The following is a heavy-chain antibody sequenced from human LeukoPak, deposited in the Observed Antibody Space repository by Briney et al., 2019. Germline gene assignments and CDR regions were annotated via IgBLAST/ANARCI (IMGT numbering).Heavy chain of an antibody. D-gene: IGHD5-18*01. CDR2: INPNSGGT. Sequence: ASVKVSCKASGYTFIGYYMHWVRQAPGQGLEWMGWINPNSGGTNYAQKLQGRVTMTTDTSTSTAYMELRSLRSDDTAVYYCARDGGRKRGYSYGGYYYGMDVWGQGTTVTVSS. V-gene: IGHV1-2*02. CDR3: ARDGGRKRGYSYGGYYYGMDV. J-gene: IGHJ6*02. CDR1: GYTFIGYY.